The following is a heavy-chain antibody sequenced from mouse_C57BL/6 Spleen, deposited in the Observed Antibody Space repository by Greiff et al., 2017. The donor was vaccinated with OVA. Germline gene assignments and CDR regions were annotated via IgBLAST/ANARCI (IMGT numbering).Heavy chain of an antibody. CDR3: PSPTDLYAMDY. J-gene: IGHJ4*01. CDR2: IRLKSDNYAT. Sequence: EVHLVESGGGLVQPGGSMKLSCVASGFTFSNYWMNWVRQSPEKGLEWVAQIRLKSDNYATHYAESVKGRFTISRDDSKSSVYLQMNNLRAEDTGIYYCPSPTDLYAMDYWGQGTSVTVSS. CDR1: GFTFSNYW. D-gene: IGHD4-1*02. V-gene: IGHV6-3*01.